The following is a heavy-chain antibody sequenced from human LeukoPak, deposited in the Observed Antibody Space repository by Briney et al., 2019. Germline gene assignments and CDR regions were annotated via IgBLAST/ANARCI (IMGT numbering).Heavy chain of an antibody. CDR2: VGDNTDT. J-gene: IGHJ4*02. Sequence: GGSLRLSCAASGFTFSSYAFSWVRRAPGKGREWVSIVGDNTDTHYADSVKGRFTISRDNSNNALYLQTNSLRAEDTATYFCAKSSGKSFPSSRVFDSWGQGTLVTVSS. V-gene: IGHV3-23*01. CDR3: AKSSGKSFPSSRVFDS. CDR1: GFTFSSYA. D-gene: IGHD6-13*01.